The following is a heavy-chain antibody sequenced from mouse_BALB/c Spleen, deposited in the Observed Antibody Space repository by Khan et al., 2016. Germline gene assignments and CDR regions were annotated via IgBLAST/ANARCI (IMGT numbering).Heavy chain of an antibody. Sequence: EVQLQESGPGLVKPSQSLSLTCTVTGYSITSDYAWNWIRQFPGNKLEWMGYISYSGSTSYNPSLKSRISITRDTSKNQFFLQLNSVTTEDTATYYGARGKVRRGAMDYWGQGTSVTVSS. D-gene: IGHD2-14*01. V-gene: IGHV3-2*02. J-gene: IGHJ4*01. CDR2: ISYSGST. CDR1: GYSITSDYA. CDR3: ARGKVRRGAMDY.